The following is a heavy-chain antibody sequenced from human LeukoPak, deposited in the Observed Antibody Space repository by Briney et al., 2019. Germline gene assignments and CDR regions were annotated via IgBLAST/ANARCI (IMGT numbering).Heavy chain of an antibody. D-gene: IGHD3-22*01. Sequence: GASVKVSCKASGGTFSSYAISWVRQAPGQGLEWMGGIIPNFGTANYAQKFQGRVTITTDESTSTAYMELSSLRSEDTAVYYCARGPEYDSSGYYYFAGDYWGQGTLVTASS. V-gene: IGHV1-69*05. J-gene: IGHJ4*02. CDR1: GGTFSSYA. CDR2: IIPNFGTA. CDR3: ARGPEYDSSGYYYFAGDY.